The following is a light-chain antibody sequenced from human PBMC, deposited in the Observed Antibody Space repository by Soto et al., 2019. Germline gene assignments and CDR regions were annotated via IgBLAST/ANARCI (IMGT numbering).Light chain of an antibody. V-gene: IGKV1-39*01. Sequence: DIQRTQSPSSLSASGGDRVTITFRASQSISSYLNCYQQKPAKAPKLLIYAASSLQRGVPSRFSGSGSGTDFPLTLTSLQPEDFPTYYCPQSYGAPLTFGLGTRLEIK. CDR2: AAS. CDR1: QSISSY. CDR3: PQSYGAPLT. J-gene: IGKJ5*01.